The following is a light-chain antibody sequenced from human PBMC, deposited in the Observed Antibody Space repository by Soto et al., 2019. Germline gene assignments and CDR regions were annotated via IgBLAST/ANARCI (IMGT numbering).Light chain of an antibody. CDR1: QSISTW. J-gene: IGKJ1*01. V-gene: IGKV1-5*01. CDR3: QQSYRTPRT. Sequence: DIQMTPSPSTLSASVGDIFTITCRASQSISTWLAWYQQKPGKAPKLLIYDASSLESGVPSRFGGGGSGTEFTLTISSLQPEDFATYYCQQSYRTPRTFGQGTKVDI. CDR2: DAS.